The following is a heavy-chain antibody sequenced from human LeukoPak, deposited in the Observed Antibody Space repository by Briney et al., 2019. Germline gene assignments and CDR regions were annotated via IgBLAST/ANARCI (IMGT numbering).Heavy chain of an antibody. J-gene: IGHJ6*02. D-gene: IGHD4-23*01. CDR2: IYYSGST. V-gene: IGHV4-59*01. CDR3: ARNSPFYYYGMDV. CDR1: GGSISSYY. Sequence: SETLSLTCTVSGGSISSYYWSWIRQPPGKGLEWIGYIYYSGSTNYNPSLKSRVTISVDTSKNQFSLKLSSVTAADTAVYYCARNSPFYYYGMDVRGQGTTVTVSS.